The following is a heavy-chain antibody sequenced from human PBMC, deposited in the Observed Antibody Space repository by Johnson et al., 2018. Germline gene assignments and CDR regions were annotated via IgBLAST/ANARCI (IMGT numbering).Heavy chain of an antibody. Sequence: QVQLVQSGGGVVQPGRSLRLSCAASEISFSSIGMRWVRQAPGKGLEWVSVIWSDGRTKDYTDSVKGRFTITRDNSNNMLYLQMNSLRAEDTAMFYCATDAGAAAFDIWGQGTMVTVSS. D-gene: IGHD3-10*01. CDR2: IWSDGRTK. V-gene: IGHV3-33*08. CDR3: ATDAGAAAFDI. J-gene: IGHJ3*02. CDR1: EISFSSIG.